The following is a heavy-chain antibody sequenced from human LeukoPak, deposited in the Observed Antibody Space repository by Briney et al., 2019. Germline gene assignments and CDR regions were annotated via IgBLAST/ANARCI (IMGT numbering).Heavy chain of an antibody. CDR1: GGSISSSTYY. CDR2: TYYSGST. CDR3: ARAYSSGWFQNQPYNWFDP. Sequence: PSETLSLTCTVSGGSISSSTYYWGWIRQPPGKGLEWIGSTYYSGSTYYNPSLKSRVTISLDTSKNQFSLKVRSVTAADTAVYYCARAYSSGWFQNQPYNWFDPWGQGTLVTVSS. V-gene: IGHV4-39*07. J-gene: IGHJ5*02. D-gene: IGHD6-19*01.